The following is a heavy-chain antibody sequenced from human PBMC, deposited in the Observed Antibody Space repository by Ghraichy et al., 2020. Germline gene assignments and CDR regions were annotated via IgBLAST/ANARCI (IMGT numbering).Heavy chain of an antibody. CDR3: ASLAAAAPDAFDI. V-gene: IGHV4-34*01. D-gene: IGHD6-13*01. J-gene: IGHJ3*02. CDR1: GGSFSGYY. Sequence: SETLSLTCAVYGGSFSGYYWSWIRQPPGKGLEWIGEINHSGSTNYNPSLKSRVTISVDTSKNQFSLKLSSVTAADTAVYYCASLAAAAPDAFDIWGQGTMVTVSS. CDR2: INHSGST.